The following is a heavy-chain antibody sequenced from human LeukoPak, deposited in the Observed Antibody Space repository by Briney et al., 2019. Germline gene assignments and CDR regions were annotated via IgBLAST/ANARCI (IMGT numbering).Heavy chain of an antibody. CDR3: ARVVAVAAYNWFDP. CDR2: INTNTGNP. Sequence: ASVKVSCKASGYTFTSYAMNWVRQAPGQGLEWTGWINTNTGNPTYAQGFTGRFVFSLDTSVSTAYLQISSLKAEDTAVYYCARVVAVAAYNWFDPWGQGTLVTVSS. CDR1: GYTFTSYA. V-gene: IGHV7-4-1*02. D-gene: IGHD6-19*01. J-gene: IGHJ5*02.